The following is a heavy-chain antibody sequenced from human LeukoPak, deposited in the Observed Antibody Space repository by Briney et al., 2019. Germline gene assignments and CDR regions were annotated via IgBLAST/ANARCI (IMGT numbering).Heavy chain of an antibody. D-gene: IGHD3-10*01. J-gene: IGHJ5*02. V-gene: IGHV4-34*01. CDR3: ASTVGYYYGSGRQT. Sequence: SETLSLTCAVYGGSFSGYYWSWIRQPPGKGLEWIGEINHSGSTNYNPSLKSGVTISVDTSKNQFSLKLSSVTAADAAVYYCASTVGYYYGSGRQTWGQETLVTVSS. CDR1: GGSFSGYY. CDR2: INHSGST.